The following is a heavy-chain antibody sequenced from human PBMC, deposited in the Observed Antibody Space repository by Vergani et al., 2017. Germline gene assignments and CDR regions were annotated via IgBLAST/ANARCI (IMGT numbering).Heavy chain of an antibody. J-gene: IGHJ4*02. CDR1: GFTFDDYA. CDR2: ISGDGGST. V-gene: IGHV3-43*02. D-gene: IGHD7-27*01. Sequence: EVQLVESGGGVVQPGGSLRLSCAASGFTFDDYAMHWVRHAPGKGLEWVSLISGDGGSTYYADSVKGRFTISRDNSKNSLYLQMNSLRTEDTALYYCATALGLTGTVDYYFDYWGQGTLVTVSS. CDR3: ATALGLTGTVDYYFDY.